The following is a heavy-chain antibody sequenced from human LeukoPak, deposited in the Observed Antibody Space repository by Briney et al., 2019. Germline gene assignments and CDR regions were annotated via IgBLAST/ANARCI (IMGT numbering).Heavy chain of an antibody. CDR1: GYTFTSYR. CDR2: INPNGGSA. CDR3: ARGLGSGSYYGS. Sequence: ASVKVSCKASGYTFTSYRIHWVRQAPGQGLEWMGIINPNGGSASYAQKFQGRVTMTSDTSTSTVYMELNSLRSDDTAVYYCARGLGSGSYYGSWGQGTLVTVSS. D-gene: IGHD3-10*01. V-gene: IGHV1-46*01. J-gene: IGHJ5*02.